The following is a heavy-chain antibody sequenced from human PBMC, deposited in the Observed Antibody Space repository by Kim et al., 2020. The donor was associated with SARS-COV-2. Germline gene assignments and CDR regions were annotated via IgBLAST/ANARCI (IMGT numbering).Heavy chain of an antibody. J-gene: IGHJ6*01. CDR3: ARSLGYSYGNYYYGMDV. V-gene: IGHV4-59*08. D-gene: IGHD5-18*01. Sequence: SETLSLTCTVSGGSISSYYWSWIRQPPGKGLEWIGYIYYSGSTNYNPSLKSRVTISVDTSKNQFSLKLSSVTAADTAVYYCARSLGYSYGNYYYGMDVWG. CDR1: GGSISSYY. CDR2: IYYSGST.